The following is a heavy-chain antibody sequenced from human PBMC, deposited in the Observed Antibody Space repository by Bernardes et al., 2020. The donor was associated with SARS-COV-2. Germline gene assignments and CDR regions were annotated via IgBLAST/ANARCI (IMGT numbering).Heavy chain of an antibody. CDR1: GFTFNNFG. V-gene: IGHV3-30*18. D-gene: IGHD4-17*01. CDR3: AKDWVDEYGGIDY. CDR2: ISYEGSKK. J-gene: IGHJ4*02. Sequence: SLRLSCAASGFTFNNFGMHWVRQAPGRGLEWVAVISYEGSKKYYADSLEGRFTISRDNSKNSLYLQMNTLRAEDTAVYYCAKDWVDEYGGIDYWGQGTLVTVSS.